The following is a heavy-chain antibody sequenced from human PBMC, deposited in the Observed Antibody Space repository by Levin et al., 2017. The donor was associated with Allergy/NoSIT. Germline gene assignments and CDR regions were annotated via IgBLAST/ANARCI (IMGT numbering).Heavy chain of an antibody. CDR3: ARQELAGKGAFDI. V-gene: IGHV6-1*01. J-gene: IGHJ3*02. Sequence: SQTLSLPCAISGDSVSSNSAAWHWIRQSPSRGLEWLGRTYYRSKWYNDFAVSVKSRITINPDTSKNQFALQLNSLTPEDTAVYYCARQELAGKGAFDIWGQGTMVIVSS. D-gene: IGHD5-24*01. CDR1: GDSVSSNSAA. CDR2: TYYRSKWYN.